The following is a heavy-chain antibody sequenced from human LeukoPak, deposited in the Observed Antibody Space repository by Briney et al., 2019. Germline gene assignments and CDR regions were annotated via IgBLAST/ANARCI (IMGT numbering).Heavy chain of an antibody. V-gene: IGHV1-46*02. CDR1: GDTFNTCY. J-gene: IGHJ4*02. CDR2: IRPNYNT. Sequence: ASVKVSCTAAGDTFNTCYIHWFRQAPGQGPEWIGIIRPNYNTVYAPRFQGRVTVTRDMSTGTVYMDLRSLRSDDTAVYYCARERPEVYYFDSWGQGTLVTVSS. CDR3: ARERPEVYYFDS.